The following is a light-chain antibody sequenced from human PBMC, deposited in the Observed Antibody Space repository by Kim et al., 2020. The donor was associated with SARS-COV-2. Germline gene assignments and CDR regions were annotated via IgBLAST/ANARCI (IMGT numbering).Light chain of an antibody. J-gene: IGLJ2*01. CDR3: QVWDSYSDHVV. V-gene: IGLV3-21*04. CDR1: NIVSIS. Sequence: APEKEARSTGGRDNIVSISVHWYQQKRGQAPVLVIYYDSDRPAGIPERFSGSNSGNTATLTISRVEAGDEADYYCQVWDSYSDHVVFGGGTQLTVL. CDR2: YDS.